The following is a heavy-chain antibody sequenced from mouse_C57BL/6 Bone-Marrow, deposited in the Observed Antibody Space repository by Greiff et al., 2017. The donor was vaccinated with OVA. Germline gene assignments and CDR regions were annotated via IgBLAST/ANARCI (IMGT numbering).Heavy chain of an antibody. CDR1: GYTFTSYW. V-gene: IGHV1-7*01. D-gene: IGHD2-4*01. J-gene: IGHJ2*01. CDR3: ARGRLRPHFDY. Sequence: QVQLQQSGAELAKPGASVKLSCKASGYTFTSYWMTWVKQRPGQGLEWIGYINPSSGYTKYNQKFKDKATLTADKSSSTAYMPLSSLTYEDSAVYYCARGRLRPHFDYWGQGTTLTVSS. CDR2: INPSSGYT.